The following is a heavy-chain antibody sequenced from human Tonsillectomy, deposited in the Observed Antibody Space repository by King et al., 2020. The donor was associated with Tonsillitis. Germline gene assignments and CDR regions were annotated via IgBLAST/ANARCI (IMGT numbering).Heavy chain of an antibody. Sequence: VQLVESGGGVVQPWRSLRLSCAASGFTFSSYGMHWVRQAPGKGLEWVALIWYDGSNKYYADSVKGRFTISRDTSKNTLYLQMNSLRAEDTAVYYCARETPYHYDNSGYYPGYFDLWGRGTLVTVSS. D-gene: IGHD3-22*01. J-gene: IGHJ2*01. CDR1: GFTFSSYG. V-gene: IGHV3-33*08. CDR2: IWYDGSNK. CDR3: ARETPYHYDNSGYYPGYFDL.